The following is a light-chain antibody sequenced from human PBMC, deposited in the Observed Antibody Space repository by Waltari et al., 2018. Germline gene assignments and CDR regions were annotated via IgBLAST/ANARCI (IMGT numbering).Light chain of an antibody. Sequence: EIVMTQSPATLSVSPGERATLSCRASESVSSNLAWFHQKPGQAPRRLISGASTRATGIPARFSGSGSGTEFTLTISSLQSEDFAVYYCQQYNNWPRTFGQGTKVEIK. CDR3: QQYNNWPRT. J-gene: IGKJ1*01. CDR2: GAS. CDR1: ESVSSN. V-gene: IGKV3-15*01.